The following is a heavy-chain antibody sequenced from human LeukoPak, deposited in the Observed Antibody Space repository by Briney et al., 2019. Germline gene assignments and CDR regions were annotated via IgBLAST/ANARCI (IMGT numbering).Heavy chain of an antibody. Sequence: SETLSLTCTVSGYSISSGYYWGWIRQPPGKGLEWIGSIYHSGSTYYNPSLKSRVTISVDTSKNQFSLKLSSVTAADTAVYYCARDRGLYRLGVDYWGQGTLVTVSS. CDR2: IYHSGST. CDR3: ARDRGLYRLGVDY. V-gene: IGHV4-38-2*02. CDR1: GYSISSGYY. J-gene: IGHJ4*02. D-gene: IGHD2-15*01.